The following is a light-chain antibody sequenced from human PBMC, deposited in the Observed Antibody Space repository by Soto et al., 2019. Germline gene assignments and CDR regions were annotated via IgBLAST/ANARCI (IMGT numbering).Light chain of an antibody. Sequence: DIQITQPQSPVSASVGDRATITCQASQGISRTLAWYQQKPGKAPRLLIYAASTMHTGIPSRFSGSGFGTEFTLTISSLHPEDSAIYYCQQSDIWPHTFGQGTRLEIK. CDR2: AAS. J-gene: IGKJ5*01. V-gene: IGKV1D-12*01. CDR1: QGISRT. CDR3: QQSDIWPHT.